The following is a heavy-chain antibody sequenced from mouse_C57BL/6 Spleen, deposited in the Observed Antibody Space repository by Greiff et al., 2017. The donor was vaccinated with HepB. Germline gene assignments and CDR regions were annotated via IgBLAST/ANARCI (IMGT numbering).Heavy chain of an antibody. Sequence: VQLVESGAELVRPGTSVKMSCKASGYTFTNYWIGWVKQWPGHGLEWIGGIYPGGGYTNYNEKFKGKATLTADKSASTAYMQFSSLTSEDSAIYYCARYNDGSSYYAMDYWGQGTSVTVSS. CDR2: IYPGGGYT. CDR1: GYTFTNYW. CDR3: ARYNDGSSYYAMDY. V-gene: IGHV1-63*01. J-gene: IGHJ4*01. D-gene: IGHD1-1*01.